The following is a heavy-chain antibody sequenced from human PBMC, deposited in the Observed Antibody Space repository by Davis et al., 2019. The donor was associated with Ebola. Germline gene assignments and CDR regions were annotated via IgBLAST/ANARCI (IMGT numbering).Heavy chain of an antibody. J-gene: IGHJ4*02. CDR2: INHSGNT. Sequence: MPSDPLSPTFAVYGGSFSGFFWSWIRQPPGKGLEWIGEINHSGNTHYNPSLKSRVAISMDASKNQFSLKLSSVTAADTAMYYCARVQVGVLDWGQGNLVTVSS. CDR3: ARVQVGVLD. CDR1: GGSFSGFF. D-gene: IGHD3-22*01. V-gene: IGHV4-34*01.